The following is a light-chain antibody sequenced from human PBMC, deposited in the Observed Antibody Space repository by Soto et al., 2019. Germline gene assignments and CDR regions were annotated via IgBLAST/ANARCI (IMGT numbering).Light chain of an antibody. CDR2: KAS. J-gene: IGKJ1*01. V-gene: IGKV1-5*03. CDR3: QHYNSYSEA. CDR1: QTISSW. Sequence: DIQMTQSPSPLSGSVGDTVTITCRPSQTISSWLAWYQQKPGKAPKLLIYKASTLKSGVPSRFSGSGYGTESTLTISSLQPDDFATYYCQHYNSYSEAFGQGTKVDIK.